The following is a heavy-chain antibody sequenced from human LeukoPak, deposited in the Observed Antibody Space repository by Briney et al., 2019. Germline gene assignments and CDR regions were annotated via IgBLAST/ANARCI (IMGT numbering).Heavy chain of an antibody. CDR1: GFIFKNYA. CDR2: ISSSSSYI. J-gene: IGHJ4*02. Sequence: GGSLRLSCAASGFIFKNYAIHWVRQAPGNGLEWVSSISSSSSYIYYADSVKGRFTISRDNAKNSLYLQMNSLRAEDTAVYYCARASNGYLFDYWGQGTLVTVSS. CDR3: ARASNGYLFDY. D-gene: IGHD5-18*01. V-gene: IGHV3-21*01.